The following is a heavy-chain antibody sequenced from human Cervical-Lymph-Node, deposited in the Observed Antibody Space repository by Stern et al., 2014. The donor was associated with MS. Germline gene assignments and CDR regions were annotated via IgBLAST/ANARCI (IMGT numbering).Heavy chain of an antibody. J-gene: IGHJ4*02. D-gene: IGHD2-21*02. V-gene: IGHV3-21*01. CDR2: ISSSSNYI. CDR3: ARDNDDFWQFAY. CDR1: GFTFSSYS. Sequence: EVQLEESGGGLVKPGGSLRLSCAASGFTFSSYSMNWVRQAPGKGLEWVSSISSSSNYIYYADSVKGRFTISRDNAKNSLYLQMNSLRAEDTAVYYCARDNDDFWQFAYWGQGTLVTVSS.